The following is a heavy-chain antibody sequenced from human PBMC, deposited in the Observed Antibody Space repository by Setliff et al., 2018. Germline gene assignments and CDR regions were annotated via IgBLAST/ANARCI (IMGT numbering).Heavy chain of an antibody. Sequence: SETLSLTCTVSGGSISSSSYYWSWIRQPPGKGLEWIGEINHSGSTNYNPSLKSRVTISVDTSKNQFSLKLSSVTAADTAVYYCARDNNPGYRGYWGRFDYWGQGTLVTVSS. CDR2: INHSGST. D-gene: IGHD3-16*02. CDR1: GGSISSSSYY. V-gene: IGHV4-39*07. CDR3: ARDNNPGYRGYWGRFDY. J-gene: IGHJ4*02.